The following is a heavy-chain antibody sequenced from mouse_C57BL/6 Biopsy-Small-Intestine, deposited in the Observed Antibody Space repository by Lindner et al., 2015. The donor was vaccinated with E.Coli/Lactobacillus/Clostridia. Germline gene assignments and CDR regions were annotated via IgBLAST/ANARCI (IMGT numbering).Heavy chain of an antibody. CDR3: TTDSRAY. D-gene: IGHD2-12*01. Sequence: VQLQESGAELVRPGASVKLSCTASGFNIKDDYMHWVKQRPEQGLEWIGWIDPENGDTEYASKFQGKATITADISSNTAYLQLSSLTSEDTAVYYCTTDSRAYWGQGTLVTVSA. CDR1: GFNIKDDY. V-gene: IGHV14-4*01. J-gene: IGHJ3*01. CDR2: IDPENGDT.